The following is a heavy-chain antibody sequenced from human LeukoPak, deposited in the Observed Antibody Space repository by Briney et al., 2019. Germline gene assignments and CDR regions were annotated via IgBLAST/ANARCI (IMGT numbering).Heavy chain of an antibody. CDR2: IYYSGST. J-gene: IGHJ4*02. CDR1: GGSISSYY. D-gene: IGHD3-22*01. CDR3: ARLNYDSSGYYPFYFDY. V-gene: IGHV4-59*01. Sequence: SETLSLTRTVSGGSISSYYWSWIRQPPGKGLEWIGYIYYSGSTNYNPSLKSRVTISVDTSKNQFSLKLSSVTAADTAVYYCARLNYDSSGYYPFYFDYWGQGTLVTVPS.